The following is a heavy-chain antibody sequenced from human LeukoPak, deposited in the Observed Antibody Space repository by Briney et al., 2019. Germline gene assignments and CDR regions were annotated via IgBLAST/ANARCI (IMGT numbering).Heavy chain of an antibody. CDR1: GYSISSDYY. D-gene: IGHD3-22*01. V-gene: IGHV4-38-2*02. CDR3: ARHWEDDSSGYYFNWFDP. Sequence: SETLSLTCTVSGYSISSDYYWGWIRQPPGKGLEWIGSIYHSVSTYYNPSLKSRVTISVDTSKNQFSLRLSSVTAADTAVYYCARHWEDDSSGYYFNWFDPWGQGTLVTVSS. J-gene: IGHJ5*02. CDR2: IYHSVST.